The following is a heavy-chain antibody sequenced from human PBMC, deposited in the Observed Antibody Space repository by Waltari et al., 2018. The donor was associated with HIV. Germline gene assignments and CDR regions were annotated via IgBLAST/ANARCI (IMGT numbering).Heavy chain of an antibody. Sequence: QVQLQQWGAGLLKPSETLSLTCAVYGGSFSGYYWSWIRKPPGKGLEWIGEINHSGSTNYNPSLKSRVTISVDTSKNQFSLKLSSVTAADTAVYYCARGRSYSSSWYVGWFDPWGQGTLVTVSS. J-gene: IGHJ5*02. CDR1: GGSFSGYY. CDR3: ARGRSYSSSWYVGWFDP. CDR2: INHSGST. D-gene: IGHD6-13*01. V-gene: IGHV4-34*01.